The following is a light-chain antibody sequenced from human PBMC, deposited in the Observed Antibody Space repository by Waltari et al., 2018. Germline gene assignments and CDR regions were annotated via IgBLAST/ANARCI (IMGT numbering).Light chain of an antibody. V-gene: IGLV2-11*01. CDR3: SSFPGGSLV. J-gene: IGLJ2*01. CDR2: DVR. Sequence: QSALTQPRSVSGSPGQSVTLSCTKTNSDIDPFNYVSWYQQHPGKAPQLVIYDVRVRPSGVPDRFSGSRSGNTASLIISGLQPEDEADYYCSSFPGGSLVFGGGTELTVL. CDR1: NSDIDPFNY.